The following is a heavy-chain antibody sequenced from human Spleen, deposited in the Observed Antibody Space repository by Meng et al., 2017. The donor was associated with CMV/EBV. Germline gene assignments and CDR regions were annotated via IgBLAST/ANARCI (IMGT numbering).Heavy chain of an antibody. CDR2: IRYDGSSK. CDR3: ARRDIVVSTTDY. J-gene: IGHJ4*02. D-gene: IGHD5/OR15-5a*01. CDR1: GFTFTTFS. Sequence: GESLKISCAASGFTFTTFSVHWVRQAPGKGLEWVAFIRYDGSSKFYADSLKGRFTISRDNSKNTLYLQMNSLRVEDTAVYYCARRDIVVSTTDYWGQGTLVTVSS. V-gene: IGHV3-30*02.